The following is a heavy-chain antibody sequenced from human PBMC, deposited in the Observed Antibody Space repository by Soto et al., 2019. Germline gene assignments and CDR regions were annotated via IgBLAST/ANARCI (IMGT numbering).Heavy chain of an antibody. Sequence: QVQLVESGGGVVQPGRSLRLSCAASGFSFSAFGMHWVRQAPGKGLEWEGVISYDGRNEYYADSVRGRLTVSRDNCKSTLYLQMNSLRAEDTAVYYCTKRIVTSGDSTVRGVVVDNWGPGTVVIVSS. CDR3: TKRIVTSGDSTVRGVVVDN. CDR2: ISYDGRNE. J-gene: IGHJ4*02. D-gene: IGHD3-9*01. V-gene: IGHV3-30*18. CDR1: GFSFSAFG.